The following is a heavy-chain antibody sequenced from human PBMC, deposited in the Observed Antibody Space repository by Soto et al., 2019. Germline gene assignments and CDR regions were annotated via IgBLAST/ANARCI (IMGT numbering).Heavy chain of an antibody. Sequence: PSQTLSITFYIFGDRVSRNSAAWNWIRPSPSRGLEWLGRTYYRSKWYNDYAVSVKSRITINPDTSKNQFSLQLNSVTPEDTAVYYCARRVIAAAGLNWFDPCGQGTLV. CDR3: ARRVIAAAGLNWFDP. D-gene: IGHD6-13*01. V-gene: IGHV6-1*01. J-gene: IGHJ5*02. CDR2: TYYRSKWYN. CDR1: GDRVSRNSAA.